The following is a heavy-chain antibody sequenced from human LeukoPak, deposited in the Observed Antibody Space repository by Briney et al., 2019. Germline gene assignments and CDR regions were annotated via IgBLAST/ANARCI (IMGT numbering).Heavy chain of an antibody. Sequence: SETLSLTCTVSGYSISSGYYWGWIRQPPGKGLEWIGNIYHSGNNYYNPSLKSRVTISVDTSKNQFSLKLSSVTAADTALYYCARQYATPEDYWGQGTLVTVSS. J-gene: IGHJ4*02. CDR2: IYHSGNN. CDR1: GYSISSGYY. V-gene: IGHV4-38-2*02. CDR3: ARQYATPEDY. D-gene: IGHD2-15*01.